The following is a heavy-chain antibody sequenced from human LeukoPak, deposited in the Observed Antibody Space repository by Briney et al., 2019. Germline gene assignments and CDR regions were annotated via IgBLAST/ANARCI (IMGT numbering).Heavy chain of an antibody. CDR1: GGSFSGYY. CDR2: INHSGST. J-gene: IGHJ3*02. CDR3: ARGPNAFDI. Sequence: SETLSLTCAVYGGSFSGYYWSWIRQPPGKGLEWIGEINHSGSTNYNPSLKSRVNISVDTSKNQFSLKLSSVTAADTAVYYCARGPNAFDIWGQGTMVTVSS. V-gene: IGHV4-34*01.